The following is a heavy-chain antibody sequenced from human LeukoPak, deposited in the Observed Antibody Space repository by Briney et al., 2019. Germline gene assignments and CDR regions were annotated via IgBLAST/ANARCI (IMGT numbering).Heavy chain of an antibody. CDR2: IIPIFGTA. V-gene: IGHV1-69*01. Sequence: SVKVSCKASGGTFSSYAISWVRQAPGQGLEWMGGIIPIFGTANYAQKFQGGVTITADESTSTAYMELSSLRSEDTAVYYCARGQRFLEWLCYDYWGQGTLVTVSS. CDR1: GGTFSSYA. J-gene: IGHJ4*02. CDR3: ARGQRFLEWLCYDY. D-gene: IGHD3-3*01.